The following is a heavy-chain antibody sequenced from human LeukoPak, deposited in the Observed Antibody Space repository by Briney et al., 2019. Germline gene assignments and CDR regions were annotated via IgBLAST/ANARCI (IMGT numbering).Heavy chain of an antibody. CDR2: IWYDGSNK. V-gene: IGHV3-33*01. J-gene: IGHJ4*02. CDR1: GFTFSSYG. D-gene: IGHD2-21*02. Sequence: GGSLRLSCAASGFTFSSYGMHWVRQAPGKGLEWVAVIWYDGSNKYYADSVKGRFTISRDNSKNTLYLQMNSLRAEDTAVYYCARDHAYCGGDCYSGPDYWGQGTLVTVSS. CDR3: ARDHAYCGGDCYSGPDY.